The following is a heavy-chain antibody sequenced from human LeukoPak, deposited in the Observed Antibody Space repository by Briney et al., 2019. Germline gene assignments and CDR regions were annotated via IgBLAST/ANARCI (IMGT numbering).Heavy chain of an antibody. J-gene: IGHJ5*02. Sequence: GEPLQISSKGSGSRFTNYWIAWARHMPGKGLEWMGIIYPGDSGTRYSPSFQGQVTISADKSISTAYLQWSSLKAPDTAIYYCARSIAAPGYNWFDPWGQGTLVSVSS. V-gene: IGHV5-51*01. CDR2: IYPGDSGT. CDR3: ARSIAAPGYNWFDP. D-gene: IGHD6-13*01. CDR1: GSRFTNYW.